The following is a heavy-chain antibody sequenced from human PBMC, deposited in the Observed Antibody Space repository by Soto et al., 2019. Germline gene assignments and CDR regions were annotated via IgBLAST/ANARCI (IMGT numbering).Heavy chain of an antibody. D-gene: IGHD5-12*01. CDR2: VDYTGSYT. V-gene: IGHV3-23*01. CDR3: AKRSGGFSEFDY. J-gene: IGHJ4*02. Sequence: GSLRLSCAASGFTFGGFAMNWVRQPPGKGLEWVSSVDYTGSYTFYAASVKGRFTISRDNSKNMVYLELNSLRAEDTAVYYCAKRSGGFSEFDYWGQGALVIVSS. CDR1: GFTFGGFA.